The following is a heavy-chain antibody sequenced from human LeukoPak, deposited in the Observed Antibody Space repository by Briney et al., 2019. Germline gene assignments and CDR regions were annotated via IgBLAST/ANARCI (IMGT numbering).Heavy chain of an antibody. Sequence: GGSLRLSCAASGLTFSSYSMNWVRQAPGKGLEWVSSISSSSSYIYYADSVKGRFTISRDNAKNSLYLQMNSLRAEDTAVYYCARVRGYYDSDFDYWGQGTLVTVSS. CDR2: ISSSSSYI. CDR1: GLTFSSYS. J-gene: IGHJ4*02. CDR3: ARVRGYYDSDFDY. V-gene: IGHV3-21*04. D-gene: IGHD3-22*01.